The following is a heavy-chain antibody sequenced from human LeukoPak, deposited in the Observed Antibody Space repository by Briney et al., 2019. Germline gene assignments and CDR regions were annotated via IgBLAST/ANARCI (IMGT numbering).Heavy chain of an antibody. V-gene: IGHV4-59*01. CDR1: GGSISSYY. Sequence: SETLSLTCTVSGGSISSYYWSWIQQPPGKGLEWIGYIYYSGSTNYNPSLKSRVTISVDTSKNQFSLKLSSVAAADTAVYYCARDRVATTPLFDYWGQGTLVTVSS. J-gene: IGHJ4*02. CDR2: IYYSGST. CDR3: ARDRVATTPLFDY. D-gene: IGHD1-26*01.